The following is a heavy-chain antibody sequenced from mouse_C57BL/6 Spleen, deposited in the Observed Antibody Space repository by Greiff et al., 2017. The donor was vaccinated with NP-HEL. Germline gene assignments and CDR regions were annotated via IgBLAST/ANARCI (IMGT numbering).Heavy chain of an antibody. D-gene: IGHD1-1*01. Sequence: QVQLQQSGAELVKPGASVKMSCKASGYTFTSYWITWVKQRPGQGLEWIGDIYPGSGSTNYNEKFKSKATLTVDTSSSTAYMQLSSLTSEDSAVYYCAIDYYGSSYGYFDVWGTGTTVTVSS. CDR3: AIDYYGSSYGYFDV. CDR1: GYTFTSYW. J-gene: IGHJ1*03. V-gene: IGHV1-55*01. CDR2: IYPGSGST.